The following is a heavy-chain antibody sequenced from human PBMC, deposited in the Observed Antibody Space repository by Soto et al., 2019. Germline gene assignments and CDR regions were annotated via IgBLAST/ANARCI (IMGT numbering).Heavy chain of an antibody. CDR1: GDSISSCY. CDR3: ARGSFNVGAQVNDC. J-gene: IGHJ4*02. CDR2: VSNGGGT. D-gene: IGHD1-26*01. Sequence: PSETLSLTCTVSGDSISSCYWSWFRQPPGKGLQWIGYVSNGGGTNYNPSLWSRVTISLDTSKNQFSLRLTSVTAGDTAVYFCARGSFNVGAQVNDCWGRGTLVTVSS. V-gene: IGHV4-59*01.